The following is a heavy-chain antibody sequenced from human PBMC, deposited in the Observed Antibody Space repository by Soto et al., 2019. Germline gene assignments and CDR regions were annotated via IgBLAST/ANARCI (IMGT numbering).Heavy chain of an antibody. J-gene: IGHJ4*02. CDR3: ARVEMATTPDY. D-gene: IGHD5-12*01. CDR2: ISAYNGNT. V-gene: IGHV1-18*01. CDR1: SYTFTTYG. Sequence: GASVKVSCKASSYTFTTYGITWVRQAPGQGLEWMGWISAYNGNTNYAQRLQGRVTMTTDTSTSTAYMEVSSLRSEDTAVYYCARVEMATTPDYWGQGTLVTVSS.